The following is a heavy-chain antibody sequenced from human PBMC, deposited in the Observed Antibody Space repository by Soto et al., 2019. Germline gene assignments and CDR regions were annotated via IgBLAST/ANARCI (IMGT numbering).Heavy chain of an antibody. Sequence: PSETLSLTCTVSGVSISSSGYYWGWIRQPPGKGLEWIGSIFYSGSTYYNPSLRGRVTISVDASKNQFSLNLSSVTAADTAVYYCARRSSGWSPVYWGQGTLVTAPQ. CDR2: IFYSGST. CDR1: GVSISSSGYY. CDR3: ARRSSGWSPVY. D-gene: IGHD6-19*01. V-gene: IGHV4-39*01. J-gene: IGHJ4*02.